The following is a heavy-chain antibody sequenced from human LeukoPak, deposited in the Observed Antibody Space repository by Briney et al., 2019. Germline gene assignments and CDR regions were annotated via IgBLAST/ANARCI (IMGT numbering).Heavy chain of an antibody. V-gene: IGHV3-30-3*01. Sequence: SGGSLRLSCAASGFTFSSYSMHWVRQAPGKGLEWVAVISYDGSDKYYADSVKGRFTISRDNSKNTLYLQMNSLRAEDTAVYYCAKGGCGGDCYYYYGMDVWGQGTTVTVSS. CDR3: AKGGCGGDCYYYYGMDV. CDR2: ISYDGSDK. J-gene: IGHJ6*02. CDR1: GFTFSSYS. D-gene: IGHD2-21*02.